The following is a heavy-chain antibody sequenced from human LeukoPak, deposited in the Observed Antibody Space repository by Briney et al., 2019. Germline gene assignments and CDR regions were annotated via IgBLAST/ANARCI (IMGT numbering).Heavy chain of an antibody. CDR2: IYTSGST. D-gene: IGHD2-15*01. Sequence: PSETLSLTCTVSGGSISSYYWSWIRHPAGKGLELIGRIYTSGSTNYNPSLKSRVTMSVDTSKNQFSLKLSSVTAADTAVYYCARDYCSGGSCYLFDYWGQGTLVTVSS. V-gene: IGHV4-4*07. CDR1: GGSISSYY. CDR3: ARDYCSGGSCYLFDY. J-gene: IGHJ4*02.